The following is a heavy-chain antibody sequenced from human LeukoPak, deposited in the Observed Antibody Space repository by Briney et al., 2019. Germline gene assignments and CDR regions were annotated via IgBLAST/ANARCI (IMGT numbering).Heavy chain of an antibody. CDR1: GYSISSGYY. J-gene: IGHJ4*02. D-gene: IGHD3-10*01. Sequence: PSETLSLTCTVSGYSISSGYYWGWIRQPPGKGLEWIGSIYHSGSTNYNPSLQSRVTISMDTSKNQFSLNLNSVTATDTALFFCARGVPVSWGGYYFDSWGQGTLVTVSS. CDR3: ARGVPVSWGGYYFDS. CDR2: IYHSGST. V-gene: IGHV4-38-2*02.